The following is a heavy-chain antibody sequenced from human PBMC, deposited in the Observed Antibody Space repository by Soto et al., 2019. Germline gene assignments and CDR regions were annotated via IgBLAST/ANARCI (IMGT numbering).Heavy chain of an antibody. D-gene: IGHD3-10*01. CDR2: TYTGGNS. Sequence: EVQLVQTGGGLIKPGGSLSLSCAASGLSVIDKYMSWVRQAPGKWVEWVSLTYTGGNSYFADFVKGRFIVYRDISKNTLFLHINRLAAEDTAVYYCTSEGYAYGLDFWGQGSLVTV. CDR3: TSEGYAYGLDF. J-gene: IGHJ4*02. CDR1: GLSVIDKY. V-gene: IGHV3-53*02.